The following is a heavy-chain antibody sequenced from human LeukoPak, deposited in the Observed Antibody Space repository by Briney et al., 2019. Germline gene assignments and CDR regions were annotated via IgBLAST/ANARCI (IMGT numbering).Heavy chain of an antibody. CDR3: ARQDVAWNDVYWFDP. Sequence: GGSLRLSCAASGFTFSTYTMNWVRQAPGKGLGWVSSISSSGNAINYADSVKGRFTISRDNANNSLYLQMSGLRAEDTAVYYCARQDVAWNDVYWFDPWGQGTLVTVSS. V-gene: IGHV3-21*01. CDR1: GFTFSTYT. CDR2: ISSSGNAI. J-gene: IGHJ5*02. D-gene: IGHD1-1*01.